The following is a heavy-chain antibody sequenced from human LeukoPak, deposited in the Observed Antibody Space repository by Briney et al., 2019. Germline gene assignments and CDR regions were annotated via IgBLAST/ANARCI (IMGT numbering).Heavy chain of an antibody. Sequence: PGGSLRLSCAASGFTFSSYSMNWVRQAPGKGLEWVSYISSSSSTIYYADSVKGRFTISRDNAKNSLYLQMNSLRAEDTAVYYCARSYDSDYWGQETLVTVSS. J-gene: IGHJ4*02. D-gene: IGHD3-3*01. CDR3: ARSYDSDY. CDR2: ISSSSSTI. V-gene: IGHV3-48*01. CDR1: GFTFSSYS.